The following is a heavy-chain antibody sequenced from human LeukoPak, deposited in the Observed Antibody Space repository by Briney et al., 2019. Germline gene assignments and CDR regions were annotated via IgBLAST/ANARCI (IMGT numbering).Heavy chain of an antibody. CDR3: ARDHGLDAFDI. D-gene: IGHD3/OR15-3a*01. CDR1: GGSISSGGYY. Sequence: PSETLSLTCTVSGGSISSGGYYWSWIRQHPGKGLEWIGYIYYGGSTYYNPSLKSRVTISVDTSKNQFSLKLSSVTAADTAVYYCARDHGLDAFDIWGQGTMVTVSS. J-gene: IGHJ3*02. V-gene: IGHV4-31*03. CDR2: IYYGGST.